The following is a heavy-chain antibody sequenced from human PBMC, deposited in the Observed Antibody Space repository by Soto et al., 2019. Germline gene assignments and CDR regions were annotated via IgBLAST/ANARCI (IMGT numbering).Heavy chain of an antibody. CDR2: IKSKTDGGTT. V-gene: IGHV3-15*01. Sequence: GGSLRLSCAASGFTFSNSWMSWVRQAPGKGLEWVGRIKSKTDGGTTDYAATVKGRFTISRDDSKNTLYLQMNSLKTEDTAVYSCTAGEITMVRGVLDYWGQGTLVTVSS. CDR3: TAGEITMVRGVLDY. D-gene: IGHD3-10*01. CDR1: GFTFSNSW. J-gene: IGHJ4*02.